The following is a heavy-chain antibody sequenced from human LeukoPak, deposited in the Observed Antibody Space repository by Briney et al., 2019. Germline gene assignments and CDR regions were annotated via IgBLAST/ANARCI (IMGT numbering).Heavy chain of an antibody. D-gene: IGHD5-18*01. Sequence: SVKVSCKASGGTFSSYAISWVRQAPGQGLEWMGRIIPILGIANYAQKFQGRVTITADKPTSTAYMELSSLRSEDTAVYYCARVDTAMVIDYWGQGTLVTVSS. J-gene: IGHJ4*02. CDR3: ARVDTAMVIDY. CDR2: IIPILGIA. V-gene: IGHV1-69*04. CDR1: GGTFSSYA.